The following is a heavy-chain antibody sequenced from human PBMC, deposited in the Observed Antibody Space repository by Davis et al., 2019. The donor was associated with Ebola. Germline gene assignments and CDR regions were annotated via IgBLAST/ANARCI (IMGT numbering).Heavy chain of an antibody. CDR3: ARGGITMVRGSPLTYYYYYGMDV. Sequence: MPSETLSLTCTVSGGSISSGGYYWGWIRQPPGKGLEWIGSFYYSANTYYNPSLKSRVTISGDRSKNQFSLKLSSVTAADTALYYCARGGITMVRGSPLTYYYYYGMDVWGQGTTVTVSS. V-gene: IGHV4-39*07. CDR1: GGSISSGGYY. D-gene: IGHD3-10*01. J-gene: IGHJ6*02. CDR2: FYYSANT.